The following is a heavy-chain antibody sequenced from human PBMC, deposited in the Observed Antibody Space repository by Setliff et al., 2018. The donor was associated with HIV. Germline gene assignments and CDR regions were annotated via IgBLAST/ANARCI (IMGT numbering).Heavy chain of an antibody. CDR3: AREPPSSNPTLQYAFDL. D-gene: IGHD4-4*01. CDR1: GYTFTSYY. Sequence: AASVKVSCKASGYTFTSYYMHWVRQAPGQGLEWMGIINPSGGSTSYAQKFQGRVTMTRDTSTSTVYMELSSLRSDDTAVYFCAREPPSSNPTLQYAFDLWGQGTMVTVSS. V-gene: IGHV1-46*01. CDR2: INPSGGST. J-gene: IGHJ3*01.